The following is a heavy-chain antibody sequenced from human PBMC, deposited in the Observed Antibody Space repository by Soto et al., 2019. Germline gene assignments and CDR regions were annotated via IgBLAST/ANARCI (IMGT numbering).Heavy chain of an antibody. CDR2: MNPNSGST. J-gene: IGHJ6*02. CDR1: GYTFTSFD. D-gene: IGHD6-19*01. V-gene: IGHV1-8*01. CDR3: ARDGFERQWSAYYYYGMAV. Sequence: ASVKVSCKASGYTFTSFDINWVRQATGQGLEWMGWMNPNSGSTGHAQKFQGRVTMTRDTSISTAYMELSRLRSDDTAVYYCARDGFERQWSAYYYYGMAVWGQGTTVTVSS.